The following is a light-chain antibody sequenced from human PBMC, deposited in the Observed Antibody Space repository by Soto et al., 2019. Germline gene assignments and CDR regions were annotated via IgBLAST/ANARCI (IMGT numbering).Light chain of an antibody. CDR3: HQYAYAPWT. Sequence: DIQMTQSPSTLFASVGDRVTITCRASQSVRNWLAWYQQKPGRAPQLLIYDSSTLEPGVPSRFRGSGSGTEFTLTINGLQPEDFAVYYCHQYAYAPWTFGQGTKVDIK. CDR1: QSVRNW. J-gene: IGKJ1*01. V-gene: IGKV1-5*01. CDR2: DSS.